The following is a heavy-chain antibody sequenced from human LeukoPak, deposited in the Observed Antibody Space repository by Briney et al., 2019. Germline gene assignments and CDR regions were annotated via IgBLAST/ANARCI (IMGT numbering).Heavy chain of an antibody. D-gene: IGHD2-2*01. V-gene: IGHV4-34*01. CDR1: GGSFSGYY. CDR2: INHSGST. J-gene: IGHJ1*01. CDR3: ARQLDCSSTSCAAEYFQH. Sequence: SETLSLTCAVYGGSFSGYYWSWIRQPPGKGLEWIGEINHSGSTYYNPSLKSRVTISVDTSKNQFSLKLSSVTAADTAVYYCARQLDCSSTSCAAEYFQHWGQGTLATVSS.